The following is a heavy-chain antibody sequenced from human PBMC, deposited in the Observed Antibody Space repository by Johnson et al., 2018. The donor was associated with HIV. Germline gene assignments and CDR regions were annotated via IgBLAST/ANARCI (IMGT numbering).Heavy chain of an antibody. Sequence: VQLVESGGGLVQPGGSLRLSCAASGFTVSSNYMSWVRQAPGKGLEWVSGISWNSGSIGYADSVKGRFTISRDNAKNSLYLQMNSLRAEDTALYYCAKDMEYSYGWGPQVTELGDAFDIWGQGTMVTVSS. CDR2: ISWNSGSI. CDR3: AKDMEYSYGWGPQVTELGDAFDI. CDR1: GFTVSSNY. J-gene: IGHJ3*02. V-gene: IGHV3-9*01. D-gene: IGHD5-18*01.